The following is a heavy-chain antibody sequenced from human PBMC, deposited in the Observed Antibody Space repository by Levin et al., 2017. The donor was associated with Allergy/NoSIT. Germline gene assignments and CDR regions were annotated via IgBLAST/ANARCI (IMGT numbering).Heavy chain of an antibody. D-gene: IGHD3-9*01. V-gene: IGHV4-39*01. CDR1: GGSISSSISY. Sequence: PSETLSLTCTVSGGSISSSISYWGWIRQAPGKGLEWIGSIYNSGSTYYNPSLKSRVTTSVDTSKNQFSLKLSSVTAADTAVYYCARQCYDIFTGYYNFDYWGQGTLVTVSS. CDR2: IYNSGST. CDR3: ARQCYDIFTGYYNFDY. J-gene: IGHJ4*02.